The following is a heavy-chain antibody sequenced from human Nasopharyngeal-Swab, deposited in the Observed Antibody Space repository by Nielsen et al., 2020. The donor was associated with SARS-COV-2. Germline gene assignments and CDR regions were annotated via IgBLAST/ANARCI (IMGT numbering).Heavy chain of an antibody. CDR2: ISSSSSYI. CDR3: ATSGSSVTAGVNMDV. D-gene: IGHD6-13*01. Sequence: WIRQPPGKGLEWVSSISSSSSYIYYADSVKGRFTISRDNAKNSLYLQMNSLRAEDTAVYYCATSGSSVTAGVNMDVWGKGTTVTVSS. J-gene: IGHJ6*03. V-gene: IGHV3-21*01.